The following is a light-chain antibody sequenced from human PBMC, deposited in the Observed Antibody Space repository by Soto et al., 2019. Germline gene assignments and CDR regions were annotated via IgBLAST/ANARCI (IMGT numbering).Light chain of an antibody. CDR3: LLSYSGRLYV. J-gene: IGLJ1*01. Sequence: QAVVTQEPSLTVSPGGTVTLTCGSSAGPVTNGHFPYWFQQKPGQAPRPLIYDTDTKHSWTPARFSGSLLGDKAALTLSGARPEDEADYYCLLSYSGRLYVFGPGTKLTVL. CDR1: AGPVTNGHF. V-gene: IGLV7-46*01. CDR2: DTD.